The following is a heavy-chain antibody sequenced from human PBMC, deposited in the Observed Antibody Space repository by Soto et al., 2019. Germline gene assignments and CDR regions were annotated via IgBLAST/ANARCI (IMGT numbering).Heavy chain of an antibody. CDR3: ARVRDCSSTSCYAFDAFDI. Sequence: SETLSLTCTVSGGPISSYYWSWIRQPPGKGLEWIGYIYYSGSTNYNPSLKSRVTISVDTSKNQFSLKLSSVTAADTAVYYCARVRDCSSTSCYAFDAFDIWGQGTMVTVSS. D-gene: IGHD2-2*01. V-gene: IGHV4-59*01. CDR1: GGPISSYY. J-gene: IGHJ3*02. CDR2: IYYSGST.